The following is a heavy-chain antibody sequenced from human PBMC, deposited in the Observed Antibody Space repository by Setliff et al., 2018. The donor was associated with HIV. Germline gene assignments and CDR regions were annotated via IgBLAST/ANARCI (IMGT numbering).Heavy chain of an antibody. CDR1: GGSFSGYY. D-gene: IGHD3-22*01. V-gene: IGHV4-34*01. CDR2: INHSGST. CDR3: ARGHYYYDSSAYYRPSLEDFLFDP. J-gene: IGHJ5*02. Sequence: PSETLSLTCAVYGGSFSGYYWSWIRQPPGKGLEWIGEINHSGSTNYNPSLKSRVTISVDTSKNQFSLKLSSVTAANTAVYYCARGHYYYDSSAYYRPSLEDFLFDPWGQGTLVTVSS.